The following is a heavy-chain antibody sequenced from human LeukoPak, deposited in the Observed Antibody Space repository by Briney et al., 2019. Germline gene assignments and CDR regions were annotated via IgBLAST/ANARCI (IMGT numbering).Heavy chain of an antibody. J-gene: IGHJ4*02. CDR3: ARLTGTGFDY. CDR2: ISTSGST. D-gene: IGHD7-27*01. V-gene: IGHV4-4*07. Sequence: SETLSLTCTVSGGSFSLYFWNWIRQPAGKGLEWIGRISTSGSTNYNPSLKSRVTMSVDTSKNQFSLSLRSVTAADTAVYYCARLTGTGFDYWGQGTLVTVSS. CDR1: GGSFSLYF.